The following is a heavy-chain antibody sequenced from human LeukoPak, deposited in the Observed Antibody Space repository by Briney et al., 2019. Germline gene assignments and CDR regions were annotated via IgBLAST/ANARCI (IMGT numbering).Heavy chain of an antibody. V-gene: IGHV3-53*01. Sequence: PGGSLRLSCAASGFTVSSNYMSWVRQAPGKGLEWVSVIYSGGSTYYADSVKGRFTISRDNSKNTLSLQMNSLRAEDTAVYYCAREGSGSYFDYWGRGTRVTVSA. CDR1: GFTVSSNY. D-gene: IGHD3-10*01. CDR3: AREGSGSYFDY. J-gene: IGHJ4*02. CDR2: IYSGGST.